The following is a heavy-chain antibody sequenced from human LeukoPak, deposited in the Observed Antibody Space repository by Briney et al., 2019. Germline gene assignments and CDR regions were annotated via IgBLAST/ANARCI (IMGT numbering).Heavy chain of an antibody. CDR1: GYTFTNYV. V-gene: IGHV1-3*01. Sequence: GASVNVSCKASGYTFTNYVIHWVRQAPGQRLECMGWINAGNGDTKYSQKFLGRVTISRDTSASTVYMELNSLTLEDTAVYYCARDGGQYAVTDIYFWGQGTLVTVSS. CDR3: ARDGGQYAVTDIYF. CDR2: INAGNGDT. J-gene: IGHJ4*02. D-gene: IGHD3-9*01.